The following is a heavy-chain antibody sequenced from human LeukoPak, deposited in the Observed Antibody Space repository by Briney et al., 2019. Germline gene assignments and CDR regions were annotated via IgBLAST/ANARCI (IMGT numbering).Heavy chain of an antibody. J-gene: IGHJ4*02. CDR1: GFTFSSYA. CDR3: AKDLEEGFTIFGVVIIGFDY. D-gene: IGHD3-3*01. CDR2: ISGSGGST. V-gene: IGHV3-23*01. Sequence: PGGSLRLSCAASGFTFSSYAMSWVRQAPGKGLEWVSAISGSGGSTYYADSVKGRFTISRDNSKNTLYLQMNSLRAEDTAVYYCAKDLEEGFTIFGVVIIGFDYWGQGTLVTVSS.